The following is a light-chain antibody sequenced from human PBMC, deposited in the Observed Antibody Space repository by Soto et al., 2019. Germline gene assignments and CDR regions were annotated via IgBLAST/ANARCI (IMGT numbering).Light chain of an antibody. CDR1: SSDVGDYNY. V-gene: IGLV2-14*01. CDR2: EVS. J-gene: IGLJ3*02. Sequence: QSVLTQPASVSGSPGQSITISCTGTSSDVGDYNYVSWYQQRPGKAPKLMIYEVSNRPSGVSNRFSGSKSGNTASLTISGLQAEDEANYYCSSYRSGSTPWVFGGGTKVTVL. CDR3: SSYRSGSTPWV.